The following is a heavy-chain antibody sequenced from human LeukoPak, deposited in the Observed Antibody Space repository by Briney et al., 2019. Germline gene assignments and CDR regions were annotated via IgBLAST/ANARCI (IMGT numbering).Heavy chain of an antibody. CDR1: GFTFSSYS. V-gene: IGHV3-48*02. CDR3: AREPLDS. CDR2: ISSSSSAI. J-gene: IGHJ4*02. Sequence: PGGSLTVSRAASGFTFSSYSIIWVRQAPGKGLECVSYISSSSSAIYYADSVKGRFTISRDNAKNSLYLQMNSLRDEDTAVYYCAREPLDSWGEGRLPTVSS.